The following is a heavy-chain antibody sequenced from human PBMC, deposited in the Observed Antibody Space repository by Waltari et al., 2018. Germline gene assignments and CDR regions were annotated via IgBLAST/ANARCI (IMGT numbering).Heavy chain of an antibody. CDR2: INPRPGVT. J-gene: IGHJ4*02. CDR1: GYTFTGYS. V-gene: IGHV1-2*02. Sequence: QVQLLQSGAEVKKPGASVKVSCKASGYTFTGYSIHWVRHAPGQGIGWRECINPRPGVTWYAQKVQGRVTMTSDTSNSTADMELSRVISDDTAVYYCAADYYDSTVHYYFDYWGQGSLVTVSS. D-gene: IGHD3-22*01. CDR3: AADYYDSTVHYYFDY.